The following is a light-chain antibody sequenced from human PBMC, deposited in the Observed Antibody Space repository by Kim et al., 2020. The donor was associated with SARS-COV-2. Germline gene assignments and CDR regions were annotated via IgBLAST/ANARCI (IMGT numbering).Light chain of an antibody. V-gene: IGLV3-19*01. Sequence: SELTQDPAVSFSLVPPFLLTCQGDSLRSYYASWYQQKPGQAPVLVIYGKNNRPSGIPDRFSGSSSGNTASLTITGAQAEDEADYYCNSRDSSGNHWVFGGGTQLTVL. CDR2: GKN. CDR1: SLRSYY. CDR3: NSRDSSGNHWV. J-gene: IGLJ3*02.